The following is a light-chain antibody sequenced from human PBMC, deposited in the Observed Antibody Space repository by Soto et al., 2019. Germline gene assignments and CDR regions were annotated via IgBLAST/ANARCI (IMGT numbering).Light chain of an antibody. CDR1: QSVSGN. J-gene: IGKJ1*01. V-gene: IGKV3-15*01. CDR2: GAS. Sequence: EIVLTQSPATLSLSPGERATLXXRASQSVSGNLAWYQQKPGQAPRLXXYGASTRATGIPARFSGSGSGTEFTLTISSLQSEDFAVYYCQEYDNWLTWTFGQGTKVDIK. CDR3: QEYDNWLTWT.